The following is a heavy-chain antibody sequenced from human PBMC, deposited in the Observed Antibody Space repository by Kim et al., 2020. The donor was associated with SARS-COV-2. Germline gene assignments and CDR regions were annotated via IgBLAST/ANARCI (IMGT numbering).Heavy chain of an antibody. J-gene: IGHJ4*02. CDR3: ARSPKSSS. D-gene: IGHD6-13*01. CDR2: GSNK. Sequence: GSNKYYADSVKGRFTISRDNSKNTLYLQMNSLRAEDTAVYYCARSPKSSSWGQGTLVTVSS. V-gene: IGHV3-33*01.